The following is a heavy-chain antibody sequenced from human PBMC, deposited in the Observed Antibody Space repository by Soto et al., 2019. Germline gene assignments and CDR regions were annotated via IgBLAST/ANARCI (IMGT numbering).Heavy chain of an antibody. CDR3: ARGGRWLFDY. D-gene: IGHD5-12*01. J-gene: IGHJ4*02. Sequence: QVQLMESGPGLVKPSGTLSLTCAVSGGSISTDNWWSWVRQPPGKGLESVGEIYHSGNTNYNPSLKSRLTISIDKSKDQFSLDVTFVTAADTAVYYCARGGRWLFDYWGQGALVTVSS. CDR1: GGSISTDNW. V-gene: IGHV4-4*02. CDR2: IYHSGNT.